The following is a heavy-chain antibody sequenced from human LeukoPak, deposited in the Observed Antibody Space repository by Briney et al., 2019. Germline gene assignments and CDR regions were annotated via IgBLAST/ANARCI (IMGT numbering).Heavy chain of an antibody. CDR2: ISYDGSNK. V-gene: IGHV3-30*18. J-gene: IGHJ4*02. Sequence: GRSLRLSCAASGFTFSSYGMHWVRQAPGKGLEWVAVISYDGSNKYYADSVKGRFTISRDNSKNTLYLQMNSLRPEDTAVYYCAKDIGDIWFGELFGYWGQGTLVTVSS. CDR3: AKDIGDIWFGELFGY. CDR1: GFTFSSYG. D-gene: IGHD3-10*01.